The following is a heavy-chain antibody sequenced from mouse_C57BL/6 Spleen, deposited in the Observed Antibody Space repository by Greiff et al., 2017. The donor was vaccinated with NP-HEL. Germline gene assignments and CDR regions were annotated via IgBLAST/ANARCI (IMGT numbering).Heavy chain of an antibody. D-gene: IGHD4-1*01. J-gene: IGHJ3*01. CDR2: IDPENGDT. Sequence: VQLKESGAELVRPGASVKLSCTASGFNIKDDYMHWVKQRPEQGLEWIGWIDPENGDTEYASKFQGKATITADTSSNTAYLQLSSLTSEDTAVYYCTTTWDDAYWGQGTLVTVSA. CDR1: GFNIKDDY. V-gene: IGHV14-4*01. CDR3: TTTWDDAY.